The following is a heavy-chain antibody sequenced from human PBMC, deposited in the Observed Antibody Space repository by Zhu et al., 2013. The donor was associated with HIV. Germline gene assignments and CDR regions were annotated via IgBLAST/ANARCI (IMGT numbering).Heavy chain of an antibody. CDR1: GYSFDMFG. J-gene: IGHJ5*02. Sequence: QVQLVQSGPEVKKPGASLKVSCKASGYSFDMFGITWVRQAPGKGLEWMGEINANTGATMYAQKFQGRVAMTRDTSSTTSYLDLNRLISDDTAVYSCARERIGCSGSNCYFDAWGQGSLVTVSS. V-gene: IGHV1-2*02. CDR2: INANTGAT. CDR3: ARERIGCSGSNCYFDA. D-gene: IGHD2-15*01.